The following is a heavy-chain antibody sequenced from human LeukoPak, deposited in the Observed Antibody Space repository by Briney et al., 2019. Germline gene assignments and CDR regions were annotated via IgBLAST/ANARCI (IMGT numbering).Heavy chain of an antibody. CDR1: GYTSINYY. V-gene: IGHV1-46*01. CDR3: ARGSRYDIAY. D-gene: IGHD3-22*01. Sequence: ASVKVSCKASGYTSINYYMHWVRQAPGQGLEWMGIINPSGGSTSYAPKFQGRVTMTRDTSTSTVYMELSSLKFEDTAVYYCARGSRYDIAYWGQGTLVTVSS. CDR2: INPSGGST. J-gene: IGHJ4*02.